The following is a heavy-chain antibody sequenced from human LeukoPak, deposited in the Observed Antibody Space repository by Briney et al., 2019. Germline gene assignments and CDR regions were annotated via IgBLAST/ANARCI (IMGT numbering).Heavy chain of an antibody. Sequence: SETLSLTCGASDFSISSAYYWGWIRQPPGKGLEWIGSFYHGGDTYYNPSLKSRVTISVDTPKNQFSLKLRSVTAADTAVYYCATNDCSSTSCPDDYWGQGTLVTVSS. D-gene: IGHD2-2*01. CDR3: ATNDCSSTSCPDDY. CDR2: FYHGGDT. J-gene: IGHJ4*02. CDR1: DFSISSAYY. V-gene: IGHV4-38-2*01.